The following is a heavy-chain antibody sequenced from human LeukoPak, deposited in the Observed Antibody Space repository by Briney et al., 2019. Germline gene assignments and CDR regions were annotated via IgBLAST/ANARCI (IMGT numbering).Heavy chain of an antibody. CDR2: IRYDGSNK. J-gene: IGHJ4*02. D-gene: IGHD1-26*01. CDR3: ANCEHEEWELLSFDY. CDR1: GFTFSSYG. Sequence: GGSLRLSCAASGFTFSSYGMHWDRQAPGTGLEWVAFIRYDGSNKYYADSVKGRFTISRDNSKNTLYLQMNSLRAEDTAVYYCANCEHEEWELLSFDYWGQGTLVTVSS. V-gene: IGHV3-30*02.